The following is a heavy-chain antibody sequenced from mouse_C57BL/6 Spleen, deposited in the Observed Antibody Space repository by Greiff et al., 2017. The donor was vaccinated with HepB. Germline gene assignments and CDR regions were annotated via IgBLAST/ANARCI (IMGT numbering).Heavy chain of an antibody. CDR3: ARGGYGPTKAMDY. CDR1: GYTFTSYT. J-gene: IGHJ4*01. Sequence: QVQLQQSGAELARPGASVKMSCKASGYTFTSYTMHWVKQRPGQGLEWIGYINPSSGYTKYNQKFKDKATLTADKSSSTAYMQLSSLTSEDSAVYYCARGGYGPTKAMDYWGQGTSVTVSS. D-gene: IGHD1-2*01. CDR2: INPSSGYT. V-gene: IGHV1-4*01.